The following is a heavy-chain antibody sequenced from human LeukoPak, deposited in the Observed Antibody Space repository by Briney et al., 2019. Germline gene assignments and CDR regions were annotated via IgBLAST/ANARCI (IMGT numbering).Heavy chain of an antibody. CDR3: ARVYYGRTYDYWYFDL. Sequence: SETLSLTCAVYGGSFSGYYWSWIRQPPGKGLEWIGEINHSGSTNYNPSLKSRVTISVDTSKNQFSLKLSSVTAADTAVYFCARVYYGRTYDYWYFDLWGRGTLVTVSS. D-gene: IGHD3-10*01. J-gene: IGHJ2*01. V-gene: IGHV4-34*01. CDR2: INHSGST. CDR1: GGSFSGYY.